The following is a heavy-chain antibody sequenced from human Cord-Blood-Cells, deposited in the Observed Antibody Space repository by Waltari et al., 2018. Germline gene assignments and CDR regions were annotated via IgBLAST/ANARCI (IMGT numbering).Heavy chain of an antibody. CDR3: ASSRYNWNSYNWFDP. CDR1: VGTFSRYS. V-gene: IGHV1-69*12. Sequence: QVQLVQSGAEVKKPGSSVKVSCKASVGTFSRYSISWVRQAPGQGLEWMGGIIPIFGTANYAQKFQGRVTITADEATSTAYMELSSLRSEDTAVYYCASSRYNWNSYNWFDPWGQGTLVTVSS. CDR2: IIPIFGTA. J-gene: IGHJ5*02. D-gene: IGHD1-7*01.